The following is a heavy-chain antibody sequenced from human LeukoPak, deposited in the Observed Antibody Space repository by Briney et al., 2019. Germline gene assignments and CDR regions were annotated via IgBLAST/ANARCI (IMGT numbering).Heavy chain of an antibody. J-gene: IGHJ4*02. CDR1: GFTFSSYW. V-gene: IGHV3-74*01. CDR3: ARGQPGVAAAGNLDY. Sequence: GGSLRLSCVASGFTFSSYWMHWVRQDPRKGLVWVSRISGDGRNINYADSVRGRFTISRDNSKNTLFLQMNSLRAEDTAVYYCARGQPGVAAAGNLDYWGQGTLVTVSS. CDR2: ISGDGRNI. D-gene: IGHD6-13*01.